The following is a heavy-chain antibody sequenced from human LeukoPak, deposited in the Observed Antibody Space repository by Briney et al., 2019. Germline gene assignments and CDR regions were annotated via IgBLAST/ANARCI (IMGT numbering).Heavy chain of an antibody. CDR3: ARGYSRYCSGGSCPRAHDY. CDR1: GGTFSSYA. CDR2: IIPIFGTA. V-gene: IGHV1-69*05. J-gene: IGHJ4*02. D-gene: IGHD2-15*01. Sequence: GSSVKVSCKASGGTFSSYAISWVRQAPGQGLEWMGGIIPIFGTANYAQKFQGRVTITTDESTSTAYMELSSLRSEDTAVYYCARGYSRYCSGGSCPRAHDYWGQGTLVTVSS.